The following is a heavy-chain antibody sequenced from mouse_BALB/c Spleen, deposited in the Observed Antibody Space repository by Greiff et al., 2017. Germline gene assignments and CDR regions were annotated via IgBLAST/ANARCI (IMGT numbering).Heavy chain of an antibody. Sequence: EVKLEESGPGLVKPSQSLSLTCSVTGYSITSGYYWNWIRQFPGNKLEWMGYISYDGSNNYNPSLKNRISITRDTSKNQFFLKLNSVTTEDTATYYCARDNDYYGSPSYYAMDYWGQGTSVTVSA. J-gene: IGHJ4*01. CDR1: GYSITSGYY. D-gene: IGHD1-1*01. CDR3: ARDNDYYGSPSYYAMDY. V-gene: IGHV3-6*02. CDR2: ISYDGSN.